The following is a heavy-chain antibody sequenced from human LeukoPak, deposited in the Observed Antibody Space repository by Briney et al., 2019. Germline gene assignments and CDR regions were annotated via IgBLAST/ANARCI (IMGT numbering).Heavy chain of an antibody. J-gene: IGHJ4*02. Sequence: GGSLRLSCAASGFTFDDYAMHWVRQAPGKGLEWVSLISWDGGSTYYADSVKGRFTISRDNSKNSLYLQMNSLRAEDTAVYYCAKDRVVGAPRNPFDYWGQGTLVTVSS. V-gene: IGHV3-43D*03. CDR3: AKDRVVGAPRNPFDY. CDR1: GFTFDDYA. CDR2: ISWDGGST. D-gene: IGHD1-26*01.